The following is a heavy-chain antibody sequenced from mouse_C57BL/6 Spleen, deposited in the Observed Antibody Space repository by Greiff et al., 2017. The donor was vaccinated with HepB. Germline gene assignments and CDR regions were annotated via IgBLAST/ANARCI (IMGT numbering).Heavy chain of an antibody. CDR2: IYPGDGDT. Sequence: QVQLQQSGPELVKPGASVKISCKASGYAFSSYWMNWVKQRPGKGLEWIGRIYPGDGDTNYNGKFKGKATLTADKSSSTAYMQLSSLTSEDSAVYFCARPGYYGSSPFAYWGQGTLVTVSA. CDR3: ARPGYYGSSPFAY. V-gene: IGHV1-82*01. D-gene: IGHD1-1*01. CDR1: GYAFSSYW. J-gene: IGHJ3*01.